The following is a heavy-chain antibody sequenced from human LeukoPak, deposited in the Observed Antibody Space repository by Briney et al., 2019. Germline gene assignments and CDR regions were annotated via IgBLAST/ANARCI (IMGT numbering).Heavy chain of an antibody. CDR2: ISWNRGSI. CDR3: AKEYCSGGSCYRGAFDI. Sequence: GGSLRLSCAASGFTFDDYAMHWVRQAPGKGLEWVSGISWNRGSIGYADSVKGRFTISRYNAKNSLYLQMNSLRAEDMALYSCAKEYCSGGSCYRGAFDIWGQGTMVTVSS. CDR1: GFTFDDYA. J-gene: IGHJ3*02. D-gene: IGHD2-15*01. V-gene: IGHV3-9*03.